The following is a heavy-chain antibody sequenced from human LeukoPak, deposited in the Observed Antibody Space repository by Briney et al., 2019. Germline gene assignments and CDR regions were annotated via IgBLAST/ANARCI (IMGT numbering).Heavy chain of an antibody. V-gene: IGHV3-48*01. CDR3: ARDLFFDAY. CDR2: ISSSSSTI. D-gene: IGHD3-3*01. Sequence: GGSLRLSCAASGFTFSSYSMNWVRQAPGKGLEWVSYISSSSSTIYYADSVKGRFTISRDNAKNSLYLQMNSLRGEDTAVYYCARDLFFDAYWGQGTLVTVSS. J-gene: IGHJ4*02. CDR1: GFTFSSYS.